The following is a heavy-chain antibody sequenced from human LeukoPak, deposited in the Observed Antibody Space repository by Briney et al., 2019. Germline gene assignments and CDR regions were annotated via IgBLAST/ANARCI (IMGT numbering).Heavy chain of an antibody. D-gene: IGHD1-1*01. V-gene: IGHV3-23*01. CDR2: ITHTGGAS. J-gene: IGHJ4*02. Sequence: PGGSLRLSCVASRFTFSSYAMTLVRQAPGKGLEWLALITHTGGASYYADSVKGRFAISRDNSKNKLYLEMNDLTAEDTALYFCAKHKTTYNWWEVIESWGQGALVTVSS. CDR1: RFTFSSYA. CDR3: AKHKTTYNWWEVIES.